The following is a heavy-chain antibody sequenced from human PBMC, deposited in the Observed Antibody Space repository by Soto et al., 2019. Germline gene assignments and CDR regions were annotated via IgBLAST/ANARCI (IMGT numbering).Heavy chain of an antibody. CDR2: LNSDGANT. CDR1: GFTFNYFG. J-gene: IGHJ4*02. CDR3: AKDAGYEESLCDY. V-gene: IGHV3-23*01. Sequence: EVQLLESGGDLVQSGGSLRLSCEASGFTFNYFGMSWVRQTPGKGLEWVATLNSDGANTHYAASVEGRFTISRDNSKNTLYLQMGSLRAEDTAIYYCAKDAGYEESLCDYWGRGTLVTVSS. D-gene: IGHD6-13*01.